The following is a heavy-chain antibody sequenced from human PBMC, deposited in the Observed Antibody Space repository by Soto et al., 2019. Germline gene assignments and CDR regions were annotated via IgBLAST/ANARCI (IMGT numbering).Heavy chain of an antibody. V-gene: IGHV1-46*01. CDR1: GYTFTSYY. J-gene: IGHJ4*02. D-gene: IGHD3-22*01. CDR2: INPSGGST. Sequence: VASVKVSCKASGYTFTSYYMHWVRQAPGQGLEWMGIINPSGGSTSYAQKFQGRVTMTRDTSTSTVYMELSSLRSEDTAVYYCARDPPTDDSSGYHFDYWGQGTLVTVSS. CDR3: ARDPPTDDSSGYHFDY.